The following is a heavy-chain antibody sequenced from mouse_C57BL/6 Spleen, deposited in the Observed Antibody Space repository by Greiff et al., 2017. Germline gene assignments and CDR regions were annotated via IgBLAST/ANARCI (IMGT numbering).Heavy chain of an antibody. CDR2: IYPGDGDT. CDR1: GYAFSSSW. V-gene: IGHV1-82*01. CDR3: ARGGYGNYRNYFDY. J-gene: IGHJ2*01. D-gene: IGHD2-10*02. Sequence: QVQLQQSGPELVKPGASVKISCKASGYAFSSSWMNWVKQRPGKGLEWIGRIYPGDGDTNYNGKFKGKATLTADKSSSTAYMQLSSRTSEDSAVYFCARGGYGNYRNYFDYWGQGTTLTVSS.